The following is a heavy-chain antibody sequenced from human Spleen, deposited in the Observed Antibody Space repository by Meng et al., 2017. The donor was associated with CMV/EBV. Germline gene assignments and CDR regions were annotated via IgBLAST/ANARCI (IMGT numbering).Heavy chain of an antibody. CDR2: IWYDGNNK. Sequence: GGSLRLSCAASGFTFSSYGMHWVRQAPGKGLEWVALIWYDGNNKYYADSVKGRFTISRDNSKNTLYLQMNSLRAEDTAVYYCAYSSTSPEYYYGMDVWGQGTTVTVSS. CDR3: AYSSTSPEYYYGMDV. J-gene: IGHJ6*02. D-gene: IGHD2-2*01. V-gene: IGHV3-33*01. CDR1: GFTFSSYG.